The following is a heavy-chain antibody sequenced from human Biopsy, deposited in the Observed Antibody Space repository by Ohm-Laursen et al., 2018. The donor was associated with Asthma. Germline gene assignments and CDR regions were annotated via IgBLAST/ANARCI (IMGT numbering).Heavy chain of an antibody. CDR1: RFTYA. CDR2: ISYDGSSI. V-gene: IGHV3-30-3*01. D-gene: IGHD2-21*01. J-gene: IGHJ4*02. CDR3: AREGVVGTRIED. Sequence: SLRLSCTASRFTYAMHWVRQAPGKGLEWVAVISYDGSSIYYADSVKGRFTISRDNSKNTLSLQMNSLTAEDTAVYYCAREGVVGTRIEDWGQGTLVTVSS.